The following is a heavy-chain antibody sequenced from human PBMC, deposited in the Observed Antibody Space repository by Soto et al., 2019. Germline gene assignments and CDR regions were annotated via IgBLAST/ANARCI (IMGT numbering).Heavy chain of an antibody. CDR2: IYYSGST. CDR3: ARDSSGWPTPDYFDY. CDR1: GGSISSYY. D-gene: IGHD6-19*01. J-gene: IGHJ4*02. Sequence: PSETLSLTCTVSGGSISSYYWSWIRQPPGKGLEWIGYIYYSGSTNYNPSLKSRVTISVDTSKNQFSLKLSSVTAADTAVYYCARDSSGWPTPDYFDYWGQGTLVTVSS. V-gene: IGHV4-59*01.